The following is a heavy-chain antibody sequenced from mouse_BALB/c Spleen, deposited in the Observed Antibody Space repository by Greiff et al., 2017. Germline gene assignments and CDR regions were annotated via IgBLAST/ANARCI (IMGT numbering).Heavy chain of an antibody. D-gene: IGHD2-14*01. CDR1: GYTFTDYN. CDR2: INPNNGGT. Sequence: EVQLQQSGPELVKPGASVKIPCKASGYTFTDYNMDWVKQSHGKSLEWIGDINPNNGGTIYNQKFKGKATLTVDKSSSTAYMELRSLTSEDTAVYYCARYRSNYYAMDYWGQGTSVTVSS. CDR3: ARYRSNYYAMDY. J-gene: IGHJ4*01. V-gene: IGHV1-18*01.